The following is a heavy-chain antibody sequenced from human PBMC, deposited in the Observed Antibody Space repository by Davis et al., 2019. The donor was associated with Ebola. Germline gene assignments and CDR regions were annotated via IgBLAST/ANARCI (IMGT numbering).Heavy chain of an antibody. Sequence: MPSETLSLTCAVYGGSFSGYYWSWIRQPPGKGLEWIGEINHSGSTNYNPSLKSRVTISVDTSKNQFSLKLSSVTAADTAVYYCARQYDSSGYPFDYWGQGTLVTVSS. J-gene: IGHJ4*02. V-gene: IGHV4-34*09. CDR3: ARQYDSSGYPFDY. CDR1: GGSFSGYY. CDR2: INHSGST. D-gene: IGHD3-22*01.